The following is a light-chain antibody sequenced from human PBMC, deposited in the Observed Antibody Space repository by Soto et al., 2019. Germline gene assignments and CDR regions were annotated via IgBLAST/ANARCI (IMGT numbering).Light chain of an antibody. J-gene: IGLJ2*01. CDR3: SSYTSSSTPHVV. V-gene: IGLV2-14*01. CDR2: EVS. CDR1: SSDVGGYNY. Sequence: QSALTQPASVSGSPGQSITISCTGTSSDVGGYNYVSWYQQHPGKAPKLMIYEVSNRPSGVSNRFSGSKSGNTASLTISALQAEDEADYYCSSYTSSSTPHVVFGGGTKLTV.